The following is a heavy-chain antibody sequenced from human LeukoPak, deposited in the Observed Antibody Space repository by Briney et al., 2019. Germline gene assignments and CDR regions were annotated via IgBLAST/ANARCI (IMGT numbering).Heavy chain of an antibody. CDR2: TRNKANSYTT. CDR1: GFTFSSYW. Sequence: PGGSLRLSCAASGFTFSSYWMNWARQAPGKGLEWVGRTRNKANSYTTEYAASVKGRFTISRDDSKNSLYLQMNSLKTEDTAVYYCARDRDLWGRGTLVTVSS. V-gene: IGHV3-72*01. CDR3: ARDRDL. J-gene: IGHJ2*01.